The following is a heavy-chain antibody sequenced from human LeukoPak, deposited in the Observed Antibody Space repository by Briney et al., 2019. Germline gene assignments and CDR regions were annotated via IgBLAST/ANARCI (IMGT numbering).Heavy chain of an antibody. J-gene: IGHJ6*02. V-gene: IGHV1-8*01. CDR2: MNPNSGST. CDR1: GYTFTSYD. Sequence: ASVKVSCKASGYTFTSYDINWVRQAPGQGLEWMGWMNPNSGSTGYAQKFQGRVTMTRNTSISTAYMELSSLRSEDTAVYYCARARINSSSRSPYYYYGMDVWGQGTTVTVSS. CDR3: ARARINSSSRSPYYYYGMDV. D-gene: IGHD6-13*01.